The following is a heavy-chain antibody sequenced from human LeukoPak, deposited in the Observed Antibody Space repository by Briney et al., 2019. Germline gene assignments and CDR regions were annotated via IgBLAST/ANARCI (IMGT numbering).Heavy chain of an antibody. CDR2: IKQDGSEK. D-gene: IGHD3-10*01. J-gene: IGHJ4*02. V-gene: IGHV3-7*03. CDR1: GFTFSSYW. CDR3: AREGPNMVRGVITYY. Sequence: GGSLRLSCAASGFTFSSYWMSWVRQAPGKGLEWVVNIKQDGSEKHYVDSGKGRFTISRDNAKNSLYLQMNSLRAEDTAVYYCAREGPNMVRGVITYYWGQGTLVTVSS.